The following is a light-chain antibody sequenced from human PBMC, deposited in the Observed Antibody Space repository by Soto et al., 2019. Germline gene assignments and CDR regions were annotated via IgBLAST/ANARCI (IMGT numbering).Light chain of an antibody. CDR1: QSVSSSS. J-gene: IGKJ4*01. CDR2: GAS. V-gene: IGKV3-20*01. CDR3: QHYDNSPLT. Sequence: EIVLTQSPGTLSLSPGERATLSCRASQSVSSSSLVWYQQKVGQAPRLLIYGASNRATGIPDRFSGSGSGTDFTLTISRLEPEDFAVYYCQHYDNSPLTLGGGTKVEIK.